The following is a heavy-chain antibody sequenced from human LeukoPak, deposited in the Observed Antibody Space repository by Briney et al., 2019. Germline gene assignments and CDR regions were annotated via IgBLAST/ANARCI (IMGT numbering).Heavy chain of an antibody. D-gene: IGHD1-1*01. CDR2: IYPGDSDT. Sequence: GESLKISCKASGYSFINYWIGWVRQMPGKGLEWMGIIYPGDSDTKYSLSFQGQVTISADKSISTAYLQWSSLKASDTAMYYCARGGNWFYYYYYMDVWGKGTTVTVSS. CDR3: ARGGNWFYYYYYMDV. J-gene: IGHJ6*03. CDR1: GYSFINYW. V-gene: IGHV5-51*01.